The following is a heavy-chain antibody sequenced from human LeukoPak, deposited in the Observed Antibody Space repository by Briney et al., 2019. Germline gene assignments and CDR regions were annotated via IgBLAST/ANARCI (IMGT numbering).Heavy chain of an antibody. Sequence: ASVKVSCKASGYTFTGYYLHWVRRAPGQGLEWMGWINPNSGGTNYAQKFQGRVTMTRDTSISTAYMELSRLRSDDTAVYYCARGDLSPKTYDIVPFEYWGQGTLVTVSS. CDR3: ARGDLSPKTYDIVPFEY. V-gene: IGHV1-2*02. CDR1: GYTFTGYY. D-gene: IGHD3-9*01. J-gene: IGHJ4*02. CDR2: INPNSGGT.